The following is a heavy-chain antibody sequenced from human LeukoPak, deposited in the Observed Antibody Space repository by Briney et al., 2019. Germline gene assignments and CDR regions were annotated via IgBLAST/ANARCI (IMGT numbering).Heavy chain of an antibody. J-gene: IGHJ4*02. Sequence: ASVKVSCKASGYTFTSYDINWVRQATGQGLEWMGWMNPNSGNTGYAQKFQGRVTMTRNTSISTAYMELSSLRSEDTAVYYCATIVVVGAPFDYWGQGTLVTVSS. V-gene: IGHV1-8*01. D-gene: IGHD3-22*01. CDR3: ATIVVVGAPFDY. CDR2: MNPNSGNT. CDR1: GYTFTSYD.